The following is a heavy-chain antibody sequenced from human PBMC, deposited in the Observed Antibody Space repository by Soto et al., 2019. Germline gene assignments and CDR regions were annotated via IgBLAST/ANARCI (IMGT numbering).Heavy chain of an antibody. D-gene: IGHD3-10*01. CDR3: AREMVRGVGSDY. V-gene: IGHV1-18*01. CDR1: GYTFTSYG. J-gene: IGHJ4*02. Sequence: QVQLVQSGAEAKKPGASVKVSCKASGYTFTSYGISWVRQAPGQGLEWMGWISTYNGNTKYAQKLQDRVTMTTDTSTSTAYMELRGLRSDDTAVFYCAREMVRGVGSDYWGQGTLVTVSS. CDR2: ISTYNGNT.